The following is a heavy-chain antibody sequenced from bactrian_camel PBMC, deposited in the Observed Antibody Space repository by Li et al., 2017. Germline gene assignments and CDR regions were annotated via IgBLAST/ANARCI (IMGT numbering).Heavy chain of an antibody. V-gene: IGHV3S60*01. J-gene: IGHJ4*01. CDR3: SSLYNRY. CDR1: GLSIDGYN. CDR2: LTRRSSLI. Sequence: HVQLVESGGGLVQPGGSLTLSCTVSGLSIDGYNMGWFRQAPGKEREQVSCLTRRSSLIYNTNSVKGRFTISEDYAENTLYLQLNSLKAEDTAMYFCSSLYNRYWGQGTQVTVS.